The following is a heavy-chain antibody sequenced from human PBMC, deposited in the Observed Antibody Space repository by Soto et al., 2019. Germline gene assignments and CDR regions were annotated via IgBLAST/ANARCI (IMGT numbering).Heavy chain of an antibody. J-gene: IGHJ5*02. CDR3: AREKYDSSGRNWFDP. D-gene: IGHD3-22*01. Sequence: SSETLSLTCRVSGYFISSSHWWGWIRQPPGKGLEWIGHINYSGSFYHDPSLKSRVTISVDTSKNQFSLKLSSVTAADTAVYYCAREKYDSSGRNWFDPWGQGTLVTVSS. V-gene: IGHV4-28*03. CDR1: GYFISSSHW. CDR2: INYSGSF.